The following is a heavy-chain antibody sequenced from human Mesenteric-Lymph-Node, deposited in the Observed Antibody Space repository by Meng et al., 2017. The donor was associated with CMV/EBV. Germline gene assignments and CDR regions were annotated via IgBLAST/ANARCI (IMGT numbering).Heavy chain of an antibody. CDR2: INPNSGGT. Sequence: ASVKVSCKASGYTFTGYYMHWVRQAPGQGLEWMGWINPNSGGTNYAQKFQGRVTMTRDTSISTAYMELNRLTSDDAATYYCARDGLDQCLFTDYWGQGTLVTVSS. D-gene: IGHD3/OR15-3a*01. CDR3: ARDGLDQCLFTDY. J-gene: IGHJ4*02. V-gene: IGHV1-2*02. CDR1: GYTFTGYY.